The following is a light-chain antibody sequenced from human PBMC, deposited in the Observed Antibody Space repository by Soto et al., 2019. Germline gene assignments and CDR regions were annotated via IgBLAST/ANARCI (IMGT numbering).Light chain of an antibody. J-gene: IGLJ3*02. Sequence: QSVLTQPPSASGTPGQRVTISCSGTTSSIGSNTVNWYQQLPQTVPKLLIFGSNQRPSGVPDRFSGSESGTSASLAISGLQSEDEGDYYCAAWDDSLKGPVFGGGTKLTVL. CDR3: AAWDDSLKGPV. CDR2: GSN. V-gene: IGLV1-44*01. CDR1: TSSIGSNT.